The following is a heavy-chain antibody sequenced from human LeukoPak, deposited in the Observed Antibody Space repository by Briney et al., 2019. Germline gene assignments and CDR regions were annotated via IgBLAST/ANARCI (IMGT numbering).Heavy chain of an antibody. CDR2: IRGSGDST. CDR1: GFTFSNYA. CDR3: AKEGPTTVTTHFDY. D-gene: IGHD4-17*01. Sequence: GGSLRLSRAASGFTFSNYAMSWVRQAPGKGLEWVSVIRGSGDSTYYADSVKGRFTISRDNSKNTLYLRMNSLRAEDTAVYYCAKEGPTTVTTHFDYWGQGTLVTVSS. J-gene: IGHJ4*02. V-gene: IGHV3-23*01.